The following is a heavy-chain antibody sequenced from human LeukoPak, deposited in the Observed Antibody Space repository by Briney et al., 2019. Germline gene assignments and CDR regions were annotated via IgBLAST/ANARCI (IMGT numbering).Heavy chain of an antibody. V-gene: IGHV3-30*04. Sequence: GGSRRLSCAASGFTFRNFAMHGFRQAPGKGLEGVPVISYDGSNKYYADSGKVRLTISRDNSNNTRFLQMHSLRAEDKAVFYCARDLRIAVTTYEPWLDPWGQGTPVTVSS. CDR1: GFTFRNFA. CDR3: ARDLRIAVTTYEPWLDP. D-gene: IGHD6-19*01. CDR2: ISYDGSNK. J-gene: IGHJ5*02.